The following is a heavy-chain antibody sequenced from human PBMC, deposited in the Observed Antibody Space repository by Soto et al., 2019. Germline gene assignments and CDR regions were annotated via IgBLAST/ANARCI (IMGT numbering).Heavy chain of an antibody. V-gene: IGHV3-23*01. J-gene: IGHJ4*02. CDR1: AFTFSTYA. CDR3: AKESRGGDYYVAGAFDS. Sequence: EVQLLESGGGLVQPGGSLRLSCAASAFTFSTYAMSWVRQAPGQGLEWLSAISNGGDCTFYADSVKGRFSVSRDNSKNTLYLQMNSLRAEDTALYYCAKESRGGDYYVAGAFDSWGQGTLVTVSS. D-gene: IGHD2-21*02. CDR2: ISNGGDCT.